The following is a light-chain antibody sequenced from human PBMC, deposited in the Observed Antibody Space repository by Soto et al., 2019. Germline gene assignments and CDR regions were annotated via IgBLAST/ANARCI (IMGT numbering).Light chain of an antibody. Sequence: QSALTQPASVSGSPGQSITISCTGTSSDVGGSNYVSWYQQHPGKAPKLMIYDVSNRPSGASNRFSGSKSGNTASLTISGLQAEDEADYYCSSYTSSSTLYVFGTGTKVTVL. CDR2: DVS. CDR1: SSDVGGSNY. J-gene: IGLJ1*01. CDR3: SSYTSSSTLYV. V-gene: IGLV2-14*01.